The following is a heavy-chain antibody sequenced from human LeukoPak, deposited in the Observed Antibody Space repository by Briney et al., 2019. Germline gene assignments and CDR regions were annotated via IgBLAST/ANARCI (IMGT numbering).Heavy chain of an antibody. CDR2: ISAYNGNT. D-gene: IGHD6-19*01. CDR3: ARDARIAVAGHRPPIDY. V-gene: IGHV1-18*01. Sequence: ASVKVSCKASGYTFTSYGISWVRQAPGQGLEWMGWISAYNGNTNYAQKLQGRVTMTTDTSTSTAYMELRSLRSDDTAVYYCARDARIAVAGHRPPIDYWGQGTLVTVSS. CDR1: GYTFTSYG. J-gene: IGHJ4*02.